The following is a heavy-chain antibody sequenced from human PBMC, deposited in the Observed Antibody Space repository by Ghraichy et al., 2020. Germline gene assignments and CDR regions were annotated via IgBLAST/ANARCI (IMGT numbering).Heavy chain of an antibody. Sequence: GGSLRLSCAASGFNFINAWMSWVRQAPGKGLEWVGRMKSYAGGGTTDYVAPVKGRFAISRDDSKNTLYLQMNSLQTEDTAVYFCTATVGGTPTGPFLDYWGQGILVTVSS. CDR3: TATVGGTPTGPFLDY. CDR2: MKSYAGGGTT. CDR1: GFNFINAW. V-gene: IGHV3-15*01. J-gene: IGHJ4*02. D-gene: IGHD1-1*01.